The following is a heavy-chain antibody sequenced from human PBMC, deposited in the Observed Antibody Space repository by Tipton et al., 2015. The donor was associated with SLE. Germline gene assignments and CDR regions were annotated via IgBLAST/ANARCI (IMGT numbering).Heavy chain of an antibody. Sequence: TLSLTCTVSGDSISSGGYLWSWIRQHPGKGLEWIGYIYYSGRTYYNPSLKSRVTISRDTSQNQLSLALTSVTTADTAVYYCARAEMTTEGSVFYFYVDVWGKGTTVTVSS. V-gene: IGHV4-31*03. CDR1: GDSISSGGYL. J-gene: IGHJ6*03. CDR3: ARAEMTTEGSVFYFYVDV. CDR2: IYYSGRT. D-gene: IGHD5-24*01.